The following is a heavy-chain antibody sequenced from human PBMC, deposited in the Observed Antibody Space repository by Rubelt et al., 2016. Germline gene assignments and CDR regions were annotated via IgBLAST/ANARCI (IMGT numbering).Heavy chain of an antibody. V-gene: IGHV1-2*06. CDR3: AGIRYSYGYYYYYGMDV. D-gene: IGHD5-18*01. J-gene: IGHJ6*02. CDR2: INPNSGGT. Sequence: QVQLVQSGPEVKKPGASVKVSCKASGYTFTGYYMHWVRQAPGQGLEWMGRINPNSGGTNYAQKFQGRVTMTRDTSISTAYMELRSLRSDDTAVYYCAGIRYSYGYYYYYGMDVWGQGTTVTVSS. CDR1: GYTFTGYY.